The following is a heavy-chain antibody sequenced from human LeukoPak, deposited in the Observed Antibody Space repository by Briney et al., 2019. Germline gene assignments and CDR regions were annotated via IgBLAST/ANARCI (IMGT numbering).Heavy chain of an antibody. J-gene: IGHJ6*02. D-gene: IGHD3-9*01. Sequence: SETLSLTCAVHGVSFSGYYWSCIRQPPGKGLEWIVEINHSGSTNYNPSLKSRFTISVDMYKHQFCMRLSSVPAADTAVYYCARDLRYYDILTGYHATGMDVWGQGTTVTVSS. CDR3: ARDLRYYDILTGYHATGMDV. V-gene: IGHV4-34*01. CDR1: GVSFSGYY. CDR2: INHSGST.